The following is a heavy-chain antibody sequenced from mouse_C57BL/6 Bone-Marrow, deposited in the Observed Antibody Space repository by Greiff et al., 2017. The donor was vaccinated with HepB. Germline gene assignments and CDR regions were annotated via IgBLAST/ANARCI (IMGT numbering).Heavy chain of an antibody. V-gene: IGHV6-6*01. J-gene: IGHJ2*01. CDR3: TRPLTSHFDY. CDR1: GFTFSDAW. Sequence: DVHLVESGGGLVQPGGSMKLSCAASGFTFSDAWMDWVRQSPEKGLEWVAEIRNKANNHATYYAESVKGSFTISRDDSKSSVYLQMNSLRAEDTGIYYCTRPLTSHFDYWGQGTTLTVSS. CDR2: IRNKANNHAT. D-gene: IGHD5-1*01.